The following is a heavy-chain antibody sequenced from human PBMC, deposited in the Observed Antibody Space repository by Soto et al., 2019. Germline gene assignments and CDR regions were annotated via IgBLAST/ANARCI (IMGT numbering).Heavy chain of an antibody. V-gene: IGHV3-30-3*01. CDR3: VRDDWRLEAIGYGDPIDY. CDR2: ISYDGSNK. J-gene: IGHJ4*02. D-gene: IGHD4-17*01. CDR1: GFTFSSYA. Sequence: GGSLRLSCAASGFTFSSYAMHWVRQAPGKGLEWVAVISYDGSNKYYADSVKGRFTISRDNSKNTLYLQMNSLRAEDTAVYYCVRDDWRLEAIGYGDPIDYWGQGTLVTVSS.